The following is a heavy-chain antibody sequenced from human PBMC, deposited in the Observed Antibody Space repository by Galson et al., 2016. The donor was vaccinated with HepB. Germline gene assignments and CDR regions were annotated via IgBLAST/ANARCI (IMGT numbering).Heavy chain of an antibody. Sequence: SLRLSCAASGFTFSAYPMNWVRQAPGKGLEWVSHINHDSSAMNYALSMKDRFTISRDNAKNSLFLQMVSLSDEDTAVYYCARDINWGLDYWGQGILVTVSS. CDR1: GFTFSAYP. V-gene: IGHV3-48*02. CDR2: INHDSSAM. CDR3: ARDINWGLDY. D-gene: IGHD7-27*01. J-gene: IGHJ4*02.